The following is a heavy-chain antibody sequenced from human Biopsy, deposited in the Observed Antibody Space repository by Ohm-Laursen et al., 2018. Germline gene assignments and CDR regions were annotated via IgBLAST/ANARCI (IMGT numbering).Heavy chain of an antibody. D-gene: IGHD4-23*01. CDR1: GGSLSSYY. CDR3: ARGSNEYGGLYFPH. J-gene: IGHJ1*01. CDR2: ISHTGYT. Sequence: GTLSLTCTVSGGSLSSYYWTWIRQPPGKGLEWMGHISHTGYTSYKSSLKSRVTISLDTSRKHFSLRLTSLAAADTAVYYCARGSNEYGGLYFPHWGQGTLVTVSS. V-gene: IGHV4-59*08.